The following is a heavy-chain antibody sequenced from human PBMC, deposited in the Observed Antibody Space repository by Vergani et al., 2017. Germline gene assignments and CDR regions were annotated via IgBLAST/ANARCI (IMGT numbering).Heavy chain of an antibody. CDR2: ISGSGGST. J-gene: IGHJ6*02. CDR3: AKANPRNSGYYYLYYYHAMDV. CDR1: GFTFNHYA. Sequence: EVQLLESGGDLVQPGGSLRLSCAASGFTFNHYAMNWVRQAPGKGLGWVSGISGSGGSTYYAGSVKGRFTISRDSSKNTLYLQMNSLSAGDTAVYYCAKANPRNSGYYYLYYYHAMDVWGQGTTVTVSS. V-gene: IGHV3-23*01. D-gene: IGHD5-12*01.